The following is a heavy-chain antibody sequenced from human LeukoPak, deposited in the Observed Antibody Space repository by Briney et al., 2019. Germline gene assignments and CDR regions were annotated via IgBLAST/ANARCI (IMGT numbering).Heavy chain of an antibody. CDR3: ARGRGVGATLRRKYFDY. D-gene: IGHD1-26*01. V-gene: IGHV4-34*01. CDR1: GGSFGGYY. CDR2: MNHSGST. J-gene: IGHJ4*02. Sequence: SETLSLTCAVYGGSFGGYYWCWIRQPPGQGLEWIGEMNHSGSTNYNPSLKSRVTISVDTSKNQFSLKLSSVTAADTAVYYCARGRGVGATLRRKYFDYWGQGTLVTVSS.